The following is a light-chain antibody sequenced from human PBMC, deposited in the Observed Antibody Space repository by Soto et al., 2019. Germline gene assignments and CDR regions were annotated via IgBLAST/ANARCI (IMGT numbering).Light chain of an antibody. CDR3: QQYYGSPGIT. J-gene: IGKJ1*01. Sequence: IVMTQSPATLSVSPGEGATLSCRASQSVSSNYLAWYQQKPGQAPRLLIYGASSRATGIPDRFSGSGSGTDFTLTISRLEPEDFAVYYCQQYYGSPGITFGQGTKVDIK. CDR2: GAS. V-gene: IGKV3-20*01. CDR1: QSVSSNY.